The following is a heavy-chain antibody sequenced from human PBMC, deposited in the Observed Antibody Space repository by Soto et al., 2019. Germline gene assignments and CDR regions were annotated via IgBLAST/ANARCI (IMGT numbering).Heavy chain of an antibody. V-gene: IGHV4-30-2*01. J-gene: IGHJ4*02. Sequence: SETLSLTCAVSGGSISSGGYSWSWIRQPPGKGLEWIGYIYHSGSTYYNPSLKSRVTISVDRSKNQFSLKLSSVTAADTAVYYCARVWGSGWYGEFDYWGQGTLVTVSS. CDR2: IYHSGST. D-gene: IGHD6-19*01. CDR3: ARVWGSGWYGEFDY. CDR1: GGSISSGGYS.